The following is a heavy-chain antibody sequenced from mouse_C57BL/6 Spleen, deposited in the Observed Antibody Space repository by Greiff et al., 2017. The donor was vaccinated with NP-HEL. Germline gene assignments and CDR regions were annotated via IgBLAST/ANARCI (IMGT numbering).Heavy chain of an antibody. Sequence: VQLQQSGPELVKPGASVKISCKASGYAFSSSWMNWVKQRPGKGLEWIGRIYPGDGDTNYNGKFKGKATLTADKSSSTAYMQLSSLTSEDSAVYFCARERELDYWGQGTTLTVSS. J-gene: IGHJ2*01. D-gene: IGHD1-3*01. CDR3: ARERELDY. CDR1: GYAFSSSW. V-gene: IGHV1-82*01. CDR2: IYPGDGDT.